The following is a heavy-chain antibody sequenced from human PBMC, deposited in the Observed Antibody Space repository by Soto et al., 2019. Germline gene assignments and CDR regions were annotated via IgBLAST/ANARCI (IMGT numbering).Heavy chain of an antibody. CDR2: INPSGGST. J-gene: IGHJ4*02. CDR3: ARDPYSSGWRGPRYGYYFDY. V-gene: IGHV1-46*01. D-gene: IGHD6-19*01. Sequence: QVQLVQSGAEVKKPGASVKVSCKASGYTFTSYYMHWVRQAPGQGLEWMGIINPSGGSTSYAQKFQGRVTMTRDTSTSTVYMELSSLRSEDTAVYYCARDPYSSGWRGPRYGYYFDYWGQGTLVTVSS. CDR1: GYTFTSYY.